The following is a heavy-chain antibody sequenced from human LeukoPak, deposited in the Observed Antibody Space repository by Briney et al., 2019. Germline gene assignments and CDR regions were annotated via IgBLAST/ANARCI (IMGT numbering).Heavy chain of an antibody. CDR3: AKDHDSSGYYFYFDY. D-gene: IGHD3-22*01. CDR1: GGSISSYY. CDR2: IYYSGST. V-gene: IGHV4-59*01. J-gene: IGHJ4*02. Sequence: SETLSLTCTVSGGSISSYYWSWIRQPPGKGLEWIGYIYYSGSTNYNPSLKSRVTISVDTSKNQFSLKLSSVTAADTAVYYCAKDHDSSGYYFYFDYWGQGTLVTVSS.